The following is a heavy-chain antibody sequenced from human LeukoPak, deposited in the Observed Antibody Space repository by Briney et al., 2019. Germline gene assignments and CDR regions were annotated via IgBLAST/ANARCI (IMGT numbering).Heavy chain of an antibody. J-gene: IGHJ4*02. V-gene: IGHV4-34*01. CDR3: ASKGGAAGTGVFDY. D-gene: IGHD6-13*01. CDR2: INHSGST. CDR1: GGSFSGYY. Sequence: PSETLSLTCAVYGGSFSGYYWSWIRQPPGKGLEWIGEINHSGSTNYNPSLKSGVTISVDTSKNHFSLKLRSVTAADTAVYYCASKGGAAGTGVFDYWGQGTLVTVSS.